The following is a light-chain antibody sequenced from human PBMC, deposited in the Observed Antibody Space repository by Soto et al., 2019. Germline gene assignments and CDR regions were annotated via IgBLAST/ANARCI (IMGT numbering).Light chain of an antibody. CDR3: QQRSNWA. Sequence: DIQMTQSPSTLSASVGERVTITCRASQSVSNWLAWYQQKPGKAPKLLIYDVSSLESGVQSRFSGSGSGTDFTLTISSLEPEDFAVYYCQQRSNWAFGGGTKVDIK. V-gene: IGKV1-5*01. CDR2: DVS. J-gene: IGKJ4*01. CDR1: QSVSNW.